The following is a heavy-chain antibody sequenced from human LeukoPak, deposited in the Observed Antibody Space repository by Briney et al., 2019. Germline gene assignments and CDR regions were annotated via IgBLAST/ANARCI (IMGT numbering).Heavy chain of an antibody. CDR2: IWSDGNKK. CDR3: ARDLVLAAGTKEC. J-gene: IGHJ4*02. CDR1: GFTFSTYG. Sequence: GGSLRLSCAASGFTFSTYGMNWVRQAPGKGLEWVAIIWSDGNKKYYADSVKGRFTISRDNSRNTLYLQMNSLRAEDTAVYYCARDLVLAAGTKECWGQGTLVTVSS. D-gene: IGHD2-2*01. V-gene: IGHV3-33*01.